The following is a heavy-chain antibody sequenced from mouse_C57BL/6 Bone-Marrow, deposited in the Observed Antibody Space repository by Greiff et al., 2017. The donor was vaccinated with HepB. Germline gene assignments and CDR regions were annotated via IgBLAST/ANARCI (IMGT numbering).Heavy chain of an antibody. Sequence: EVQVVESGGGLVKPGGSLKLSCAASGFTFSSYAMSWVRQTPEKRLEWVATISDGGSYTYYPDNVKGRVTISIDNAKNNLYLQMSHLKSEDTAMYYCGRGRFAYWGQGTLVTVSA. CDR3: GRGRFAY. V-gene: IGHV5-4*01. CDR1: GFTFSSYA. CDR2: ISDGGSYT. J-gene: IGHJ3*01.